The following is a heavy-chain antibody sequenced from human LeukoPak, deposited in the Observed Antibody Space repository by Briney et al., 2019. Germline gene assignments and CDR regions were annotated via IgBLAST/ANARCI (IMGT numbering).Heavy chain of an antibody. Sequence: PSETLSLTCTVSSGSISSSSYYWGWIRQPPGKGLEWIGSIYYSGSTYYNPSLKSRVTMSVDTSKNQFSLKLSSVTAADTAVYYCARDHYCSGGSCYSLEGWFDPWGQGTLVTVSS. J-gene: IGHJ5*02. CDR2: IYYSGST. CDR3: ARDHYCSGGSCYSLEGWFDP. D-gene: IGHD2-15*01. CDR1: SGSISSSSYY. V-gene: IGHV4-39*07.